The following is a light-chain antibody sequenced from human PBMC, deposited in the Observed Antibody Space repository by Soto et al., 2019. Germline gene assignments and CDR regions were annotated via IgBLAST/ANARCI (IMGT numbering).Light chain of an antibody. V-gene: IGLV2-14*01. CDR1: TNDVGAFDY. CDR3: SSYTTKNAHV. CDR2: EIF. Sequence: QSALTQPASVSASPGQSISISCTGTTNDVGAFDYVSWYQQHPGKPPKLIIYEIFNRPSGVSHRFSGSKSGNSASLTISGLQAEDEADYYCSSYTTKNAHVFGGGTKVTVL. J-gene: IGLJ2*01.